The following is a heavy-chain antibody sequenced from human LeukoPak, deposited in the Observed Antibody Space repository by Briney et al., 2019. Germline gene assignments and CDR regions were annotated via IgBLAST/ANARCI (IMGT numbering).Heavy chain of an antibody. D-gene: IGHD6-19*01. Sequence: GGSLRLSCAASGFTFSSYTMNWVRQAPGKGLQWVSSISSSSSYIYYADSLKGRFTVSRDNAKNSLYLQMNSLRADDTAVYYCARSIAVAGPFDFWGQGTLVTVSS. CDR2: ISSSSSYI. CDR3: ARSIAVAGPFDF. CDR1: GFTFSSYT. V-gene: IGHV3-21*01. J-gene: IGHJ4*02.